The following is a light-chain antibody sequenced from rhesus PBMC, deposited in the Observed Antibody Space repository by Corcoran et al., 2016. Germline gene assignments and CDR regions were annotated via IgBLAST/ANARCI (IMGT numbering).Light chain of an antibody. CDR3: QQYSSRPFT. CDR2: KAS. V-gene: IGKV1-22*01. CDR1: QGISSW. Sequence: DIQMTQSPSSLSASVGDTVTITRRASQGISSWLAWYQQKPGKAPKLLIYKASRLQSGVPSRVSGSGSGTDVTLTISSLQSEDFATYYCQQYSSRPFTFGPGTKLDIK. J-gene: IGKJ3*01.